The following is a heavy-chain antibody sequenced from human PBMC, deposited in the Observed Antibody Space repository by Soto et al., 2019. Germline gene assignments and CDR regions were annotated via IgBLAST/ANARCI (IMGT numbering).Heavy chain of an antibody. Sequence: ASVKVSCKASGGTFSSYAISWVRQAPGQGLEWMGGIIPIFGTANYAQKFQGRVTITADESTSTAYMELSRLRSEDTAVYYCANTRRLGYCSGGSCYGAPYYYYYGMDVWGQGTTVTVSS. D-gene: IGHD2-15*01. CDR2: IIPIFGTA. J-gene: IGHJ6*02. CDR1: GGTFSSYA. CDR3: ANTRRLGYCSGGSCYGAPYYYYYGMDV. V-gene: IGHV1-69*13.